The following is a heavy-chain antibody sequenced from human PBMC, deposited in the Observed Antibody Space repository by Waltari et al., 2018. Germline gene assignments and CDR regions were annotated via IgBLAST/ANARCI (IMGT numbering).Heavy chain of an antibody. CDR1: GGTFSTYS. Sequence: QVQLVQSGAVMKKPGSSVKVSCKASGGTFSTYSVSWVRQAPGQGLEWLGRIVPDIGNTTFIQKLGCRFTITVDKSTTTAYMQLNRLRFEDTAMYFCARGRGDGWNVNTFDVWGQGTMVTVSA. J-gene: IGHJ3*01. D-gene: IGHD1-1*01. CDR3: ARGRGDGWNVNTFDV. V-gene: IGHV1-69*04. CDR2: IVPDIGNT.